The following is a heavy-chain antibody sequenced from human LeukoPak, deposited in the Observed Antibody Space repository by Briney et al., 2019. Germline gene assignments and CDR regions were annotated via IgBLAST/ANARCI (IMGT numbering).Heavy chain of an antibody. J-gene: IGHJ4*02. Sequence: PGGSLRLSCAASGFTVSSNYMSWVRQTPGKGLEWVSVISGSGGSTDYADSVKGRFTISRDNSKNTLYVQMNSLRAEDTAVYYCAKGSTMYTAYYFDYWGQGTLVTVSS. D-gene: IGHD3-10*02. CDR3: AKGSTMYTAYYFDY. V-gene: IGHV3-23*01. CDR1: GFTVSSNY. CDR2: ISGSGGST.